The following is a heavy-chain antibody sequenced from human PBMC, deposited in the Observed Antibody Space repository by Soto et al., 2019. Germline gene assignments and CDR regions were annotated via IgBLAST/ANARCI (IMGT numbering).Heavy chain of an antibody. CDR2: ISSSSSYI. V-gene: IGHV3-21*01. CDR1: GFTFSSYS. J-gene: IGHJ4*02. CDR3: ARDRYVDTAPTDY. D-gene: IGHD5-18*01. Sequence: WWSLRLSCAASGFTFSSYSMNWVRQSPGKGLEWVSSISSSSSYIYYADSVKGRFTISRDNAKNSLYLQMNSLRAEDTAVYYCARDRYVDTAPTDYWGQGTLVTVSS.